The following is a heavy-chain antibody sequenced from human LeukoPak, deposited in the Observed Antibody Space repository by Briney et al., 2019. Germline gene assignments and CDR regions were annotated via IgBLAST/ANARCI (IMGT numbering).Heavy chain of an antibody. CDR2: MHNSGSS. Sequence: PSETLSLTCTVSGASTSHFYWNWIRQPPGKGLEWIGYMHNSGSSKHSPSLKSRVTISIDTSKNQFSLQLTSVTAADTAMYFCARSAEWLRNAFHIWGQGTMVSVSS. V-gene: IGHV4-59*01. D-gene: IGHD5-12*01. J-gene: IGHJ3*02. CDR1: GASTSHFY. CDR3: ARSAEWLRNAFHI.